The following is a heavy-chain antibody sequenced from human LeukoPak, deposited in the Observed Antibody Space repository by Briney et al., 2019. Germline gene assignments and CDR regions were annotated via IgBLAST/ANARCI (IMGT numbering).Heavy chain of an antibody. Sequence: GGSLRLSCAASGFTVSSNYMSWVRQAPGKGLEWVSVIYSGGSTYYADSVKGRFTISRDNSKNTLYLQMNSLRAEDTAVYYCARVKGPHYDSSGYYYGGTYNWFDPWGQGTLVTVSS. D-gene: IGHD3-22*01. CDR2: IYSGGST. CDR1: GFTVSSNY. J-gene: IGHJ5*02. CDR3: ARVKGPHYDSSGYYYGGTYNWFDP. V-gene: IGHV3-53*01.